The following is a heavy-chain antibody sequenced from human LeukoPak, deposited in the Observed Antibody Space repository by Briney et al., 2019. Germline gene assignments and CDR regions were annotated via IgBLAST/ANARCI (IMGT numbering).Heavy chain of an antibody. CDR3: AKHFYDFWSGYYTGYFDL. D-gene: IGHD3-3*01. CDR1: GFTFSSYA. Sequence: GGSLRLSCAASGFTFSSYAMSWVRQAPGKGLEWVSAISGSGGSTYYADSVKGRFTISRDNSKNTLYLQMNSLRAEDTAVYYCAKHFYDFWSGYYTGYFDLWGRGTLVTVSS. CDR2: ISGSGGST. J-gene: IGHJ2*01. V-gene: IGHV3-23*01.